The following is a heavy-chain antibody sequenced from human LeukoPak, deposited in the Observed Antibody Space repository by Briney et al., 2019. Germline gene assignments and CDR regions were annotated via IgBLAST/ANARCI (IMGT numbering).Heavy chain of an antibody. CDR3: TRDSFPDRAYGWHAFDI. V-gene: IGHV3-49*04. D-gene: IGHD4-17*01. CDR1: GFTFSSYA. CDR2: IRSKAYGGTT. J-gene: IGHJ3*02. Sequence: GGSLRLSCAASGFTFSSYAMTWVRQAPGKGLEWVGFIRSKAYGGTTEYAASVKGRFTISRDDSKSIAYLQMNSLKTEDTAVYYCTRDSFPDRAYGWHAFDIWGQGTMVTVSS.